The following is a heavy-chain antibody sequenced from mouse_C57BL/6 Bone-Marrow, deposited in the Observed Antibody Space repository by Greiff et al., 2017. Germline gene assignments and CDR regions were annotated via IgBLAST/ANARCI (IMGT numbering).Heavy chain of an antibody. CDR3: ARAQTAQAGYYAMDY. Sequence: EVKLMESGGGLVKPGGSLKLSCAASGFTFSSYAMSWVRQTPEKRLEWVATISDGGSYTYYPDNVKGRFTISRDNAKNNLYLQMSHLKSEDTAMYYCARAQTAQAGYYAMDYWGQGTSVTVSS. V-gene: IGHV5-4*03. J-gene: IGHJ4*01. D-gene: IGHD3-2*02. CDR1: GFTFSSYA. CDR2: ISDGGSYT.